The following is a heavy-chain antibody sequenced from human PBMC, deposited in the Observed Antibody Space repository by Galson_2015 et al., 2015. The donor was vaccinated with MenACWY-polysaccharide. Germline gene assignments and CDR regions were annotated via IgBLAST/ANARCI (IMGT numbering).Heavy chain of an antibody. CDR1: GYTFTSYA. Sequence: SVKVSCKASGYTFTSYAMHWVRQAPGQRLEWMGWINAGNGNTKYSQKFQGRVTITRDTSASTAYMELRSLRSDDTAVYYCTRGGNYRSSWDYFDYWGQGTLVTVSS. J-gene: IGHJ4*02. CDR3: TRGGNYRSSWDYFDY. CDR2: INAGNGNT. D-gene: IGHD6-13*01. V-gene: IGHV1-3*01.